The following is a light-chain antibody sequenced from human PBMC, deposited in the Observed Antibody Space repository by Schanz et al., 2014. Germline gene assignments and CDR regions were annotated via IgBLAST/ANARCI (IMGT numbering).Light chain of an antibody. CDR3: CSYSGSSTLYV. CDR1: SSDVGGYNY. CDR2: EVN. V-gene: IGLV2-8*01. J-gene: IGLJ1*01. Sequence: QSALTQPPSASWSPGQSVTISCTGTSSDVGGYNYVSWYQQHPGKAPKLMIYEVNKRPSGVPDRFTGSKSGNTASLTVSGLQAEDEGDYYCCSYSGSSTLYVFGTGTKLTVL.